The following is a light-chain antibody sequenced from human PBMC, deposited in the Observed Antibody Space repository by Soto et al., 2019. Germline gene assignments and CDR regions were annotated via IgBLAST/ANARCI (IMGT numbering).Light chain of an antibody. CDR1: QTISSC. J-gene: IGKJ1*01. CDR2: KAS. V-gene: IGKV1-5*03. Sequence: DIQMTQSPSTLSGSVGDRVTITCRASQTISSCLAWYQQKPGKAPKLLIDKASTLKSGGPSRFSGSGSGTEFTLTISSLQPDGFATYYCQHYNSYSEAFGQGTKVVIK. CDR3: QHYNSYSEA.